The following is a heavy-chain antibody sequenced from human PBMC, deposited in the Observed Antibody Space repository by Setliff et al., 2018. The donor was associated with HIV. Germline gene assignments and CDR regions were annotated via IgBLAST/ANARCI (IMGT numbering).Heavy chain of an antibody. CDR2: IYYSGST. J-gene: IGHJ6*03. CDR3: ARHRDPPGSSWIYYYYYMDL. CDR1: GGSISSGDYY. Sequence: SETLSLTCTVSGGSISSGDYYWTWIRQHPGKGLEWIGYIYYSGSTYYNPSLKSRVTISVDTSKNQFSLKLSSVTAADTAVYYCARHRDPPGSSWIYYYYYMDLWGEGTTVTVSS. V-gene: IGHV4-31*03. D-gene: IGHD6-13*01.